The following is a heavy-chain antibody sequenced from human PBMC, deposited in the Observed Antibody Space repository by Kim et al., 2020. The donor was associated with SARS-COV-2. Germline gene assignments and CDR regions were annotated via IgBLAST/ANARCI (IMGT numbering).Heavy chain of an antibody. Sequence: GRLTISRDNAKNSLYLQMNSLRAEDTAVYYCARVMRYSSSLLWYYYGMDVWGQGTTVTVSS. CDR3: ARVMRYSSSLLWYYYGMDV. D-gene: IGHD6-6*01. J-gene: IGHJ6*02. V-gene: IGHV3-11*01.